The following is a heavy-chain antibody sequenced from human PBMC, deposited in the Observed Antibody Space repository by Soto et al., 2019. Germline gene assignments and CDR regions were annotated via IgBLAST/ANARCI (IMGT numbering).Heavy chain of an antibody. V-gene: IGHV1-24*01. J-gene: IGHJ4*02. CDR1: GYTLTELS. Sequence: GASVKVSCKVSGYTLTELSLYWVRQSPGKGLEWMGGFDPEDGETIYAQKFQGRVTMTEDTSTDTAYMELSSLRSEDTAVYYCTTGQRPIRFLEWLSRYYFDYWGQGTLVTVSS. CDR3: TTGQRPIRFLEWLSRYYFDY. D-gene: IGHD3-3*01. CDR2: FDPEDGET.